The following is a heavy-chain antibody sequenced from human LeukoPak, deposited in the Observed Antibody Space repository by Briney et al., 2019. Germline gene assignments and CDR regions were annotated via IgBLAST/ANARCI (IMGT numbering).Heavy chain of an antibody. CDR1: GYSFTSYW. CDR3: ARNYYETTGYYISD. D-gene: IGHD3-22*01. Sequence: GESLNISCKVSGYSFTSYWISWVRKMPGKGLEWMEIIYPGELVTTINPSFQGHVTISAAKSISTAFLQWSTLKASTTPWYTCARNYYETTGYYISDCGRGSLVTVS. V-gene: IGHV5-51*01. CDR2: IYPGELVT. J-gene: IGHJ4*02.